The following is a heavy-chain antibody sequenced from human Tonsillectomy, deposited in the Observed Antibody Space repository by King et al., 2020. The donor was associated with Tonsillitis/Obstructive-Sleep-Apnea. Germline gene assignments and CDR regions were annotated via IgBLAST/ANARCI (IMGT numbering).Heavy chain of an antibody. D-gene: IGHD2-21*02. V-gene: IGHV4-31*01. CDR3: TRLGIVGGDAKVYYYYMDV. CDR1: GGSISGGGYY. J-gene: IGHJ6*03. CDR2: IYYSGST. Sequence: MQLQESGPGLVKPSQTLSLTCTVSGGSISGGGYYWSWIRQHPGKGLEWIGYIYYSGSTYYNPSLKSLVTISVDTSKNQFSLKLSSVTAADTAVYYCTRLGIVGGDAKVYYYYMDVWGKGTTVTVSS.